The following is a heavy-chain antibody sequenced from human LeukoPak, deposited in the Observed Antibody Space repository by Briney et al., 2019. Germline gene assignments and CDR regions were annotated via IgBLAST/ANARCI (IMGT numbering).Heavy chain of an antibody. V-gene: IGHV3-30-3*01. J-gene: IGHJ4*02. Sequence: GRSLRLSCAASGFTFSSYAMHWVRRAPGKGLEWVAVISYDGSNKYYADSVKGRFTISRDNSKNTLYLQMNSLRAEDTAVYYCARSYYDSSGSIDYWGQGTLVTVSS. D-gene: IGHD3-22*01. CDR2: ISYDGSNK. CDR1: GFTFSSYA. CDR3: ARSYYDSSGSIDY.